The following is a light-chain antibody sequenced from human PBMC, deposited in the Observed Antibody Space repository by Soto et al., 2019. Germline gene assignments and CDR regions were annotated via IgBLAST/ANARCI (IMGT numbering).Light chain of an antibody. CDR1: SSDVGGYNH. CDR2: EVI. Sequence: QSALTQPASVSGSPGQSITISCTGTSSDVGGYNHVSWYQQHPGKAPKLMIYEVINRPSGVSYRFSGSKSGNTASLTISGLQAEDEAAYYCSSYTTTNTYVFGPGTKVTVL. CDR3: SSYTTTNTYV. V-gene: IGLV2-14*01. J-gene: IGLJ1*01.